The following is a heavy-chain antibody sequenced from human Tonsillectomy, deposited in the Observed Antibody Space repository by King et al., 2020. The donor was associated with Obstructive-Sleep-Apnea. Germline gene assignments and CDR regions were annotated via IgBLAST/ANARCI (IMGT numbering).Heavy chain of an antibody. D-gene: IGHD2-2*01. CDR1: GFTFSSNA. CDR3: AKDRSSSSPSTWFDP. CDR2: ISGSGMCT. J-gene: IGHJ5*02. Sequence: VQLVESGGGLVQPGESLRLSCAASGFTFSSNAMSWVRHAPGKGLEWGAVISGSGMCTYYADSVKGRFTISRDNSTNTRFLQMTSLGAEETAVYYCAKDRSSSSPSTWFDPWGQGTLVTVSS. V-gene: IGHV3-23*04.